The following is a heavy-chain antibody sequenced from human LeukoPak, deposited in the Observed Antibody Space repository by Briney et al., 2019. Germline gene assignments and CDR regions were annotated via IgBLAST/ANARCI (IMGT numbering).Heavy chain of an antibody. Sequence: SETLSLTCAVYGGSFSGYYWSWIRQPPGKGLEWIGEINHSGSTSYNPSLKSRVTISVDTSKNQFSLKLSSVTAADTAVYYCAREAGYDSSGYYSYWGQGTLVTVSS. CDR2: INHSGST. V-gene: IGHV4-34*01. CDR1: GGSFSGYY. CDR3: AREAGYDSSGYYSY. J-gene: IGHJ4*02. D-gene: IGHD3-22*01.